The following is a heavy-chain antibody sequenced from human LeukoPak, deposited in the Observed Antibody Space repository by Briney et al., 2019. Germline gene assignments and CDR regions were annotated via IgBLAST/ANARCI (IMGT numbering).Heavy chain of an antibody. CDR1: GFTFDDYA. CDR2: ISWNSGSI. CDR3: AKDVGDYTFDY. Sequence: GGSLRLSCAASGFTFDDYAMHWVWHAPGKGLEWVSGISWNSGSIGYADSVKGRFTISRDNAKNSLYLQMNSLRAEDTALYYCAKDVGDYTFDYWGQGTLVTVSS. D-gene: IGHD4-17*01. V-gene: IGHV3-9*01. J-gene: IGHJ4*02.